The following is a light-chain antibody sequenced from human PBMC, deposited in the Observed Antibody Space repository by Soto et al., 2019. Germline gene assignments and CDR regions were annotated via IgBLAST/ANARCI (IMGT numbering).Light chain of an antibody. V-gene: IGLV2-23*02. CDR2: EVT. J-gene: IGLJ1*01. Sequence: QSVLTQPASVSGSPGQSITISCTGTSRDIGTSNLVSWYQQYPGKAPKLMIYEVTKRPSGISYRFSGSKSGNTASLTISGLQPEDEADYYCYSFTGFYTSRFVFGTGTKVTVL. CDR3: YSFTGFYTSRFV. CDR1: SRDIGTSNL.